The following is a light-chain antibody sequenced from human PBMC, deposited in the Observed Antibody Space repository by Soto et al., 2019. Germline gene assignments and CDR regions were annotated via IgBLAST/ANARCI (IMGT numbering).Light chain of an antibody. J-gene: IGKJ5*01. CDR3: QQSSNWPSIT. V-gene: IGKV3-11*01. Sequence: SPGERATLSCRASQSVSSYLAWYQQKPGQAPRLLIYDASNRATGIPARFSGSGSGTDFTLTISSLEPEDFAVYYCQQSSNWPSITFGQGTRLEIK. CDR1: QSVSSY. CDR2: DAS.